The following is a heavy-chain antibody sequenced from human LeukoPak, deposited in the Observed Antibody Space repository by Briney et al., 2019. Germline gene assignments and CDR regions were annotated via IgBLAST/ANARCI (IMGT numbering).Heavy chain of an antibody. D-gene: IGHD2-2*03. CDR1: GFTFSNHA. Sequence: GGSLRLSCVTSGFTFSNHAMTWVRQAPGKGLEWVAIISGDGGATVYPDSVKGRFTISRGNSKNTLYLQMNSLRAEDTAVYYCAKDGGYCSSTSCYPNSEYFDYWGQGTLVTVSS. V-gene: IGHV3-23*01. CDR2: ISGDGGAT. J-gene: IGHJ4*02. CDR3: AKDGGYCSSTSCYPNSEYFDY.